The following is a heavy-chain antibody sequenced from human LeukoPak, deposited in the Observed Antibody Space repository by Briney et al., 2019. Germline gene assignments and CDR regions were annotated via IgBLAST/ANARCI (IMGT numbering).Heavy chain of an antibody. Sequence: GESLKLSCKASGYGFTDYWIAWVRQMPGKGLEWMGIVYPADSNVRYSPSFRGQVTISADKSINTAYLHWNTLKAADTAMYYCARPRSAAGTSWFDPWGQGTLVTVSS. CDR3: ARPRSAAGTSWFDP. V-gene: IGHV5-51*01. D-gene: IGHD6-13*01. CDR1: GYGFTDYW. CDR2: VYPADSNV. J-gene: IGHJ5*02.